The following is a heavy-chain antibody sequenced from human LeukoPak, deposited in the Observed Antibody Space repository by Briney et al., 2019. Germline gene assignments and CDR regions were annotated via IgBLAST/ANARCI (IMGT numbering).Heavy chain of an antibody. V-gene: IGHV1-2*02. CDR3: ARDNRRYGSGSYFHY. CDR1: GYTFTDYY. CDR2: INPNSGGT. D-gene: IGHD3-10*01. J-gene: IGHJ4*02. Sequence: GASVKVPCKASGYTFTDYYMHWVRQAPGKGLEWMGWINPNSGGTNSAQNFQGRVTVTWDTSISTAYMELSSLTSDDTAIYYCARDNRRYGSGSYFHYWGQGTLVTVS.